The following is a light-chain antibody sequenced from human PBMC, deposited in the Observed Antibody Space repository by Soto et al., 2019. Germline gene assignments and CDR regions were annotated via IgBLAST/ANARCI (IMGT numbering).Light chain of an antibody. CDR2: AAS. J-gene: IGKJ5*01. Sequence: DIALAQSPGTLSLSPGERATISCRASQSVFNNYLAWYQQKPGQAPRLLIYAASSRATDIPDRVSGIGSGTHFTLTISRLEPEDSAVYYCQQYGSSHPITFGQGTRLEIK. CDR1: QSVFNNY. V-gene: IGKV3-20*01. CDR3: QQYGSSHPIT.